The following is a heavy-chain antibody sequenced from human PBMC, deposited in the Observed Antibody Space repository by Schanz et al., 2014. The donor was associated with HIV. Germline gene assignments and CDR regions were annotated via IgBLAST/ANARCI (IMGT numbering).Heavy chain of an antibody. CDR1: GYTFASYG. J-gene: IGHJ4*03. CDR3: AKGQDWPGPQLDH. D-gene: IGHD3-9*01. CDR2: ISPYNGDR. Sequence: QVQLLQSGTEVKKPGASVKVSCKTSGYTFASYGITWVRQAPGQGLDWVGWISPYNGDRKYDQKFQGRVTLTTDTSTNTAYMELRSLRSDDTAVYYCAKGQDWPGPQLDHWGHGSLVIVSS. V-gene: IGHV1-18*01.